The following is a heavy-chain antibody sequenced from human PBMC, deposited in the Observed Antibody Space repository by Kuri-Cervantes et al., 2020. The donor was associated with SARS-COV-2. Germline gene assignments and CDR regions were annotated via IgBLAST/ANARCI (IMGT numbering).Heavy chain of an antibody. V-gene: IGHV4-34*01. CDR1: GGSFSGYY. D-gene: IGHD3-16*01. J-gene: IGHJ4*02. CDR3: ARGRSFVGN. Sequence: SETLSLTCAVYGGSFSGYYWSWIRQPPGKGLEWIGEINHSGSTNYNPSLKSRVTISLDTSKNQFSLKLSSVTAADTAVYYCARGRSFVGNWGQGTLVTVSS. CDR2: INHSGST.